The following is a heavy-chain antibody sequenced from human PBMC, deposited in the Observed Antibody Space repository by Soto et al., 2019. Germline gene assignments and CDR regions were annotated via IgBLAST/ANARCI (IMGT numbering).Heavy chain of an antibody. CDR2: INPMSGST. CDR1: GYTFTNYY. CDR3: ARDLLAGDF. Sequence: QVQLVQSGAEVKKPGASVKVSCRASGYTFTNYYIPWVRQAPGQGLEWMAIINPMSGSTNYAQNFQGRVTLPMDTSTTTVYMDLSSLRFEDTAVYFCARDLLAGDFWGQGTLVTVSS. V-gene: IGHV1-46*01. D-gene: IGHD3-10*01. J-gene: IGHJ4*02.